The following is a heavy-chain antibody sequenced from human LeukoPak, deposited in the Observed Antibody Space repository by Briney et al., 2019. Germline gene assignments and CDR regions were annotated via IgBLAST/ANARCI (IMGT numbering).Heavy chain of an antibody. Sequence: PSETLSLTCAVSGDSISSSSYYWGWIRQPPGKGLEWIGSISSSGSTYYNPSLESRVTISVHTSKNQFSLKVTSVTAADTAVYYCARDSSPWHSSVWYSEHFLHWGQGTLVTVSS. D-gene: IGHD6-13*01. V-gene: IGHV4-39*07. J-gene: IGHJ1*01. CDR1: GDSISSSSYY. CDR3: ARDSSPWHSSVWYSEHFLH. CDR2: ISSSGST.